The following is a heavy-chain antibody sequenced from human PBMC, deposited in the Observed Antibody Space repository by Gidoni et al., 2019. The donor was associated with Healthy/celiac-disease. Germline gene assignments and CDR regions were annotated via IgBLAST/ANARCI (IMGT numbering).Heavy chain of an antibody. D-gene: IGHD5-18*01. CDR1: GGSCSGYY. CDR3: ARGHVDTAMANYFDY. J-gene: IGHJ4*02. V-gene: IGHV4-34*01. CDR2: INHSGSP. Sequence: QVKLQQWGAGLLKPSETLSLTCAVYGGSCSGYYWSWIRQPPGKGLEWIGEINHSGSPNYNPSLKSLVTISVDTSKNQFSLKLSSVTAADTAVYYCARGHVDTAMANYFDYWGQGTLVTVSS.